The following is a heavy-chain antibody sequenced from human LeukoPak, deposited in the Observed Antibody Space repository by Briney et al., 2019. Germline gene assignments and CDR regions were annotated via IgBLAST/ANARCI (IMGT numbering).Heavy chain of an antibody. V-gene: IGHV5-51*01. CDR2: IYPGDSDT. CDR3: ASREYYYGSGSLLPDAFDI. CDR1: GYIFSNYW. J-gene: IGHJ3*02. D-gene: IGHD3-10*01. Sequence: GESLKISCKGSGYIFSNYWIAWVRQMPGKGLEWMGIIYPGDSDTRYSPSFQGQVTISADKSISTAYLQWSSLKASDTAMYYCASREYYYGSGSLLPDAFDIWGQGTMVTVSS.